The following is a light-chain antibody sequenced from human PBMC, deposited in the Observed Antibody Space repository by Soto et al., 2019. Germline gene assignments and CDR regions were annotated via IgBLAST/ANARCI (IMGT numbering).Light chain of an antibody. CDR2: GAS. CDR1: QSVSSS. V-gene: IGKV3D-20*02. Sequence: EIVLTQSPGTLSLSPGERATLSCRASQSVSSSLAWYQQKPGQAPRLLIHGASSRATGIPDRFSGSGSGTDFTLTISRLEPEDFAVYYCQQRSIWPPLTFGGGTKVEIK. J-gene: IGKJ4*01. CDR3: QQRSIWPPLT.